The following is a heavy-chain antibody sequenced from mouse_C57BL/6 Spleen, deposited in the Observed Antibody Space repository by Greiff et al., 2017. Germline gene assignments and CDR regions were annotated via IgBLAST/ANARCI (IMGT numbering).Heavy chain of an antibody. Sequence: VHLVESGPELVKPGASVKISCKASGYTFTDYYINWVKQRPGQGLEWIGWIFPGSGSTYYNEKFKGKATLTVDKSSSTAYMLLSSLTSEDSAVYFCARGDDYEGYFDYWGQGTTLTVSS. CDR3: ARGDDYEGYFDY. J-gene: IGHJ2*01. CDR2: IFPGSGST. D-gene: IGHD2-4*01. V-gene: IGHV1-75*01. CDR1: GYTFTDYY.